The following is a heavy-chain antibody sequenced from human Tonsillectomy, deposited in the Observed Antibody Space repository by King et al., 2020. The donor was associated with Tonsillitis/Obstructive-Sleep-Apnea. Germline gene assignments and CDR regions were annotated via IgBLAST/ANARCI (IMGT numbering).Heavy chain of an antibody. V-gene: IGHV1-18*01. Sequence: QLVQSGVEVKKPGASVKVSCKTSGYTFTNYGISWVRQAPGQGLEWMGWISAYNGNTNYAQKLQGRLTMTTDTSTTTAYMELRSLRSDDTAIYYCARDDYCSGGSCFSHFDYWGQGTLVTVSS. D-gene: IGHD2-15*01. CDR2: ISAYNGNT. CDR1: GYTFTNYG. CDR3: ARDDYCSGGSCFSHFDY. J-gene: IGHJ4*02.